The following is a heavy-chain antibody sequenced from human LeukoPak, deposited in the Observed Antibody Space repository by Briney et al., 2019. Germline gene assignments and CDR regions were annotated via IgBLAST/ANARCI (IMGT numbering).Heavy chain of an antibody. D-gene: IGHD6-13*01. J-gene: IGHJ4*02. CDR3: ARGPHSIVAAGGGFDY. CDR1: GFTVSSNY. V-gene: IGHV3-66*02. CDR2: IYSGGST. Sequence: GGSLGLSCAASGFTVSSNYMSWVRQAPGKGLEWVSVIYSGGSTYYADSVKGRFTISRDNSKNTLYLQMNSLRAEDTAVYYCARGPHSIVAAGGGFDYWGQGTLVTVSS.